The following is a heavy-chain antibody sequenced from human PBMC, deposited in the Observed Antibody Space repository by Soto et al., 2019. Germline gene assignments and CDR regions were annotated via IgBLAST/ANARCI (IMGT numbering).Heavy chain of an antibody. CDR2: INAGDGKT. D-gene: IGHD3-16*02. J-gene: IGHJ4*02. V-gene: IGHV1-3*01. CDR3: ARGIWGSHRYFFDN. CDR1: GYRFSDYA. Sequence: QVYLVKSGSEVEKPGASVKVSCKASGYRFSDYAMQWVRQAPGQRPEWMGWINAGDGKTKYSQKFQGRVTFTRDTSARTAYMELRSLISEETAVYYCARGIWGSHRYFFDNWGQGTLVTVSS.